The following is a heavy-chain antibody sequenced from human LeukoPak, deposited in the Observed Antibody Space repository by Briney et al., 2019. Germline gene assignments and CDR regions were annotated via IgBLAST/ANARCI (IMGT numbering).Heavy chain of an antibody. Sequence: ASVKVSCKASGYRLRNHGISWVRQAPGQGLEWMGWIGAHSGDTHGDTHYAEKLQGRVTMNTDTSTDTAYMDLRSLTSDDTAVYYCARGSSPYNWYFDLWGRGTLVTVSS. J-gene: IGHJ2*01. V-gene: IGHV1-18*01. CDR3: ARGSSPYNWYFDL. CDR1: GYRLRNHG. CDR2: IGAHSGDTHGDT. D-gene: IGHD4-11*01.